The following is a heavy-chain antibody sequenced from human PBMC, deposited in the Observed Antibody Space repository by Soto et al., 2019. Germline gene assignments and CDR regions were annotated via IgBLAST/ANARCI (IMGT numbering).Heavy chain of an antibody. Sequence: QVQLVQSGAEVKKPGSSVKVSCKASGGTFSSYAISWVRQAPGQGLEWMGGIIPIFGTANYAQKFQGRVTITADESTSTAYMVLSSLRSEDTAVYYCARGQLKIRPPNYDYGMDVWGQGTTVTVSS. J-gene: IGHJ6*02. CDR1: GGTFSSYA. CDR3: ARGQLKIRPPNYDYGMDV. D-gene: IGHD2-2*01. CDR2: IIPIFGTA. V-gene: IGHV1-69*12.